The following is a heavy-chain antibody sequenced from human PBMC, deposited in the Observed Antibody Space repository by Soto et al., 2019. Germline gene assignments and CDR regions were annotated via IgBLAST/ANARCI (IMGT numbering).Heavy chain of an antibody. CDR3: ASRYGGTGRYFDY. V-gene: IGHV4-39*01. Sequence: PSETLSLTCTVSGGSISSSSYYWGWIRQPPGKGLEWIGSIYYSGSTYYNPSLKSRVTISVDTSKNQFSLKLSSVTAADTAVYYCASRYGGTGRYFDYWGQGTLVTVSS. J-gene: IGHJ4*02. CDR2: IYYSGST. CDR1: GGSISSSSYY. D-gene: IGHD2-15*01.